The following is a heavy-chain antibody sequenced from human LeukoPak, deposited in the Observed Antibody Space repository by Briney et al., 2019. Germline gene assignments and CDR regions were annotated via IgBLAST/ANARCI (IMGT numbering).Heavy chain of an antibody. J-gene: IGHJ4*02. D-gene: IGHD3-22*01. CDR1: GFTFSSYA. CDR3: AKTAGITLLPYDY. V-gene: IGHV3-23*01. Sequence: GGSLRLSCAASGFTFSSYAMSWVRQAPGKGLEWVSAISGSGGSTYYADSVKGRFTISRDNSKKTLYLQMNSLRTENTAVNYCAKTAGITLLPYDYWGQGTLVTVSS. CDR2: ISGSGGST.